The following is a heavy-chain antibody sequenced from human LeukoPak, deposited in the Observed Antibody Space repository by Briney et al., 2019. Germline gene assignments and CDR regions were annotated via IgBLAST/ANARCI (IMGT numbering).Heavy chain of an antibody. J-gene: IGHJ4*02. D-gene: IGHD1-26*01. CDR2: INHDGSDK. Sequence: GGSLRLSCAASGFTFSTYWMSWVRQAPGKGLEWVANINHDGSDKYYVDSVKGRFTISRDNAKNSLYLQMNILRAEDTAVYYCARDVYSGSYYGVNYWGQGTLVTVSS. V-gene: IGHV3-7*04. CDR1: GFTFSTYW. CDR3: ARDVYSGSYYGVNY.